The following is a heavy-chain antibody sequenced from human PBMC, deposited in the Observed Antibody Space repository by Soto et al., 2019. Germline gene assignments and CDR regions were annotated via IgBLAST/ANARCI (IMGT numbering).Heavy chain of an antibody. CDR2: IHYSGIT. J-gene: IGHJ6*02. Sequence: QVQLQESGPGLVKPSETLSLTCTVSGGSISSYYWSWIRQPPGKGLEWIGYIHYSGITNYNPSLKSRVTISADTSKNQFSLKLSSVTAADTAVYYCARYKSNYYYAMDVWGQGTTVTVSS. CDR1: GGSISSYY. D-gene: IGHD1-20*01. V-gene: IGHV4-59*01. CDR3: ARYKSNYYYAMDV.